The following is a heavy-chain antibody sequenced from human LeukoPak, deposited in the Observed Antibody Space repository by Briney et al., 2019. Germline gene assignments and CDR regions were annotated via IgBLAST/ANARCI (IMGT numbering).Heavy chain of an antibody. CDR1: GYTFSTYG. CDR2: ISAYNGDT. V-gene: IGHV1-18*01. Sequence: KPGASVKVSCKTYGYTFSTYGINWVRQAPGQGLEWMGWISAYNGDTNYAQKLQGGVTMTTDTPTNTAYMELRSLRSDDTAVYYCARGRYSSSCDYWGQGTLVTVSS. J-gene: IGHJ4*02. D-gene: IGHD6-13*01. CDR3: ARGRYSSSCDY.